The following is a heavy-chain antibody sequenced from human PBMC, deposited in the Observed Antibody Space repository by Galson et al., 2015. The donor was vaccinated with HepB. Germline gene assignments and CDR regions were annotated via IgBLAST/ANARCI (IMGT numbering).Heavy chain of an antibody. D-gene: IGHD6-6*01. CDR3: ARDLQNRLVACYYCYYGGDV. CDR2: ISSSGSEI. V-gene: IGHV3-21*01. J-gene: IGHJ6*02. CDR1: GFTFSSYR. Sequence: SLRLSCAASGFTFSSYRMNWVRQAPGKGLEWVSSISSSGSEIYYVDSVKGRFTISRDNAKNSLYLQMNSLRAEDTAVYYCARDLQNRLVACYYCYYGGDVWGHGAADTGSS.